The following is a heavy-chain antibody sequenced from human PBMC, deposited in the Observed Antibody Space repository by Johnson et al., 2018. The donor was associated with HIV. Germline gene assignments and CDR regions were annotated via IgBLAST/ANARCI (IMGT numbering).Heavy chain of an antibody. Sequence: VESGGGLVQPGGSLRLSCAASGFTFSSYDMHWVRQATGKGLEWVSAIGTAGDTYYPGSVKGRFTIPRENATNSLYLQMNSLRAWDTAVYYCARGPWAFDIWGQGTMVTVSS. CDR1: GFTFSSYD. J-gene: IGHJ3*02. CDR3: ARGPWAFDI. V-gene: IGHV3-13*01. CDR2: IGTAGDT.